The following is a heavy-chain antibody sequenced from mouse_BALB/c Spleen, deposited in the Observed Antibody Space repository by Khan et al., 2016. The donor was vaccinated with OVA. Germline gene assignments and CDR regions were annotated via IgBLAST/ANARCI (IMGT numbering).Heavy chain of an antibody. CDR2: INPTSGHT. V-gene: IGHV1-7*01. CDR1: GYTFTTYW. Sequence: QVQLKESGAELAKPGASVKMSCKTSGYTFTTYWMHWVQQRPGQGLEWIGYINPTSGHTDYNEKFKDKATLSADKSSSTAYMQLSSLTSEDSAVYYCTRDRIDYWGQGTTLTVSS. J-gene: IGHJ2*01. CDR3: TRDRIDY.